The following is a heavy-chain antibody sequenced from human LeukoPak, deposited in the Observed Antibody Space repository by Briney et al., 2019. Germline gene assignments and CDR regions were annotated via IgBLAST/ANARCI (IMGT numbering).Heavy chain of an antibody. CDR3: AREIDYDSSGYSAFDI. J-gene: IGHJ3*02. Sequence: GESLKISCKGSGYSFTSYWIGWVRQMPGKGLEWMGIIYPGDSDTRYSPSFQGQVTISADKSISTAYLQWSSLKASDTAMYYCAREIDYDSSGYSAFDIWGQGTMDTVSS. V-gene: IGHV5-51*01. D-gene: IGHD3-22*01. CDR2: IYPGDSDT. CDR1: GYSFTSYW.